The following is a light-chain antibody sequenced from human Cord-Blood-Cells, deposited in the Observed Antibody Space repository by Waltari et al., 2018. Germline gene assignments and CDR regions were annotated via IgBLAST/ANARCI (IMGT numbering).Light chain of an antibody. V-gene: IGKV1-39*01. CDR2: AAS. CDR1: QSIRSN. Sequence: DLQMTQPPSSLSASVGARVTITCRASQSIRSNLNWYQQKPGKAPKLLIYAASSLQSGVPSRFCGSRTGTDFTHTISSLQPEDFATYYCQQRYSTPYSFGQGTKLEIK. CDR3: QQRYSTPYS. J-gene: IGKJ2*03.